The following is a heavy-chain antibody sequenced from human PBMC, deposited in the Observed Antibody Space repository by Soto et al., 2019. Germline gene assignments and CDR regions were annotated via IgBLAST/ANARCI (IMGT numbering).Heavy chain of an antibody. Sequence: PSETLSLTCTVSGGSISSSSYYWGWIRQPPGKGLEWIGSIYYSGSTYYNPSLKSRVTISVDTSKNQFSLKLSSVTAADTAVYYCARQGDGSGAWDHYYYYGMDVWGQGTTVTVSS. V-gene: IGHV4-39*01. CDR3: ARQGDGSGAWDHYYYYGMDV. CDR2: IYYSGST. J-gene: IGHJ6*02. CDR1: GGSISSSSYY. D-gene: IGHD3-10*01.